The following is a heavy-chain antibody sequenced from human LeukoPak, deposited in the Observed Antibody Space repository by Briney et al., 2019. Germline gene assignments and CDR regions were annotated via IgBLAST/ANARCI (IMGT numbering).Heavy chain of an antibody. CDR1: GGSLSNYY. Sequence: SETLSLTCAVYGGSLSNYYWSWVRQPPGKGREWGGEINHSGSTNFNPSRKRRETILVAMSKSQFSLELRSVTAADTAVYYCARGPASGSDFAWFDPWGQGTLVTVSS. CDR3: ARGPASGSDFAWFDP. V-gene: IGHV4-34*01. J-gene: IGHJ5*02. CDR2: INHSGST. D-gene: IGHD3-10*01.